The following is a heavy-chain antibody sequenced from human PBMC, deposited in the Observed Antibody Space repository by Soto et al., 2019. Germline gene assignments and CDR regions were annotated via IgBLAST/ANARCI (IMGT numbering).Heavy chain of an antibody. V-gene: IGHV3-20*04. CDR3: ARAPGYYGDFFDY. J-gene: IGHJ4*02. D-gene: IGHD4-17*01. Sequence: EVQLVESGGSVVRPGGSLRLSCAAFGFPFDDYGMSWVRQAPGKGLEWVSGINRDGGSTGYADSVKGRFTISRDNAKNSRYLQMNSLRAEDTAFYYCARAPGYYGDFFDYWGQGTLFTVSS. CDR1: GFPFDDYG. CDR2: INRDGGST.